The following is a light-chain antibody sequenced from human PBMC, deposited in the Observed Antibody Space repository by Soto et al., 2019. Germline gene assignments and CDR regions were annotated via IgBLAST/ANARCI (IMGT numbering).Light chain of an antibody. CDR2: WAS. CDR1: QSLLANCNNKNC. V-gene: IGKV4-1*01. CDR3: QQYCVTPWT. Sequence: DIVMTQSPDSLAVSLGERATINCKSSQSLLANCNNKNCLAWYQHKPGQPPKMLILWASTRESGVPDRFSGSGSGTDFTLTISSLQAEDAAVYFCQQYCVTPWTFGQGTKVEI. J-gene: IGKJ1*01.